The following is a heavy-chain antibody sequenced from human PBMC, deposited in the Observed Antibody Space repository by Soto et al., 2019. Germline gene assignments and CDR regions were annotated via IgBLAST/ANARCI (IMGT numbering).Heavy chain of an antibody. CDR3: ARGAPDSSNWRYGLQTFDS. CDR1: GGTFSNYA. J-gene: IGHJ5*01. Sequence: QVQLVQSGAEVKKSGSSVKVSCKASGGTFSNYAISWVRQAPGQGLEWMGGIIPIFDTANYAQKFQGRVTIIADKSTYTVYLQLSSLRSEDTAVYYCARGAPDSSNWRYGLQTFDSWGQGSLVTVSS. D-gene: IGHD4-4*01. CDR2: IIPIFDTA. V-gene: IGHV1-69*06.